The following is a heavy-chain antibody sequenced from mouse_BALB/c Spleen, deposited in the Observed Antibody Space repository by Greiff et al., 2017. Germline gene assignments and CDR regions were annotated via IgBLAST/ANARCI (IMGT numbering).Heavy chain of an antibody. CDR1: GYTFTSYW. CDR3: ARGDYYGFAY. Sequence: VQLQQPGAELVKPGASVKLSCKASGYTFTSYWMHWVKQRPGQGLELIGEINPSNGRTNYNEKFKSKATLTVDKSSSTAYMQLSSLTSEDSAVYYCARGDYYGFAYWGQGTLVTVSA. J-gene: IGHJ3*01. CDR2: INPSNGRT. D-gene: IGHD1-1*01. V-gene: IGHV1S81*02.